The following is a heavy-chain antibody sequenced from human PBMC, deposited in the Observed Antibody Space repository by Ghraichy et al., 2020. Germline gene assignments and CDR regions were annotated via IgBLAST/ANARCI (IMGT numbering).Heavy chain of an antibody. CDR1: GSTLSSHG. D-gene: IGHD2-15*01. CDR2: MNTKTGDT. J-gene: IGHJ6*02. CDR3: ARGDYSDYFYYGLDV. Sequence: ASVKVSCKASGSTLSSHGITWVRQASGQGLEWMGWMNTKTGDTGYVQKFQGRVTMTRNTSINTAYMELRSLTFEDSAIYYCARGDYSDYFYYGLDVWGQGTSITVSS. V-gene: IGHV1-8*01.